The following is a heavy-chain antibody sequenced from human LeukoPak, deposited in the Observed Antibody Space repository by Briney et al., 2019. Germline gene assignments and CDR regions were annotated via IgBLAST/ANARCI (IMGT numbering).Heavy chain of an antibody. CDR3: ARGSYYYDSSGYFLTPIDY. J-gene: IGHJ4*02. Sequence: ASVKVSCKASGYTFTSYGISWVRRAPGQGLEWMGWISAYNGNTNYAQKLQGRVTMTTDTSTSTAYMELRSLRSDDTAVYYCARGSYYYDSSGYFLTPIDYWGQGTLVTVSS. V-gene: IGHV1-18*01. D-gene: IGHD3-22*01. CDR1: GYTFTSYG. CDR2: ISAYNGNT.